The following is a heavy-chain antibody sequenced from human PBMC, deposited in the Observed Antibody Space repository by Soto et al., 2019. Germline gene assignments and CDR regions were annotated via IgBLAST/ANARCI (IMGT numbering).Heavy chain of an antibody. D-gene: IGHD2-15*01. CDR2: IKPNSGDT. CDR3: RRGEDRGEHFEN. CDR1: GYIFNDYY. V-gene: IGHV1-2*02. J-gene: IGHJ4*02. Sequence: QVQLVQSGAEVKKPGASVKVSCKASGYIFNDYYMHWVRQAPGQGLEWMGWIKPNSGDTKYAQKFQDRVTMTRDTSISTAYMALSRLRSDDTAVYYCRRGEDRGEHFENWGQGTLVIVSS.